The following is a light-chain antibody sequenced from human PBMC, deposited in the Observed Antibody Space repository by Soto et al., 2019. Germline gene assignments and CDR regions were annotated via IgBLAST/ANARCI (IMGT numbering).Light chain of an antibody. J-gene: IGKJ1*01. CDR1: QSISSW. V-gene: IGKV1-5*01. Sequence: DIQMTQSPSTLSASVGDRVTITCRASQSISSWLAWYQQKPGKVPKRLIYDAYSLESGVPSRFSGSGFGTEFTLTISSLQPDDFATYYHQQYNSYSPWTFGQGTKVETK. CDR2: DAY. CDR3: QQYNSYSPWT.